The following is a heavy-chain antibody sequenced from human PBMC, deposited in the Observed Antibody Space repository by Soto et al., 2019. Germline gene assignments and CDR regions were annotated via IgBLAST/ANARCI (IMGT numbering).Heavy chain of an antibody. V-gene: IGHV3-23*01. CDR3: AKDPYRGGYDPYFDY. J-gene: IGHJ4*02. CDR1: GFTFSSYA. D-gene: IGHD5-12*01. CDR2: ISGSGGST. Sequence: GGSLRLSCAASGFTFSSYAMSWVRQAPGKGLEWVSAISGSGGSTYYADSVKGRFTISRDNSKNTLYLQMNSLRAEDTAVYCCAKDPYRGGYDPYFDYWGQGTLVTVSS.